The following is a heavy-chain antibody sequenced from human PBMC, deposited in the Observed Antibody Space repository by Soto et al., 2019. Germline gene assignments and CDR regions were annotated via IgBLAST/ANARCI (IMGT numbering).Heavy chain of an antibody. V-gene: IGHV4-4*07. D-gene: IGHD4-4*01. CDR3: ARDVRDYSNYLFDP. J-gene: IGHJ5*02. Sequence: QVQLQESGPGLVKPSETLSLTCTVSGGSISSYYWSWIRQPAGKGLEWIGRIYTSGSTNYNPSLKSRVTMSVATSKNQFSLKLSSVTAADTAVYYCARDVRDYSNYLFDPWGQGTLVTVSS. CDR1: GGSISSYY. CDR2: IYTSGST.